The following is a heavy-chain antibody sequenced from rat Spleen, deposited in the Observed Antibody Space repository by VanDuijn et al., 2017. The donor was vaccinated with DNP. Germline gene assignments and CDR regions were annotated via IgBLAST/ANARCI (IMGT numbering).Heavy chain of an antibody. CDR3: TSNPHIRTAAPFDY. CDR1: GFTFSSYW. J-gene: IGHJ2*01. Sequence: EVQLVETGGGLVQPGRSLKLSCVASGFTFSSYWMYWIRQAPGKGLEWVSSINTDGDNTYYSDSVKGRFSLSRDNAKSTLYLQVNSLRSEDTATYFCTSNPHIRTAAPFDYWGQGVMVTVSS. D-gene: IGHD3-8*01. V-gene: IGHV5-58*01. CDR2: INTDGDNT.